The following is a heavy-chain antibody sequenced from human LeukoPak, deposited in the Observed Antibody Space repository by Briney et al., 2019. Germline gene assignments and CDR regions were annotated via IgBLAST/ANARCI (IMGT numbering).Heavy chain of an antibody. CDR1: GYTFTGYY. V-gene: IGHV1-2*02. J-gene: IGHJ5*02. CDR2: INPNSGGT. Sequence: ASVKVSCKASGYTFTGYYIHWVRQAPGQGLEWMGWINPNSGGTNYAQKFQGRVTMTRDTSISTAYMELSRLRSDDTAVYYCARDNRWYCSSTSCYSWFDPWGQGTLVTVSS. CDR3: ARDNRWYCSSTSCYSWFDP. D-gene: IGHD2-2*01.